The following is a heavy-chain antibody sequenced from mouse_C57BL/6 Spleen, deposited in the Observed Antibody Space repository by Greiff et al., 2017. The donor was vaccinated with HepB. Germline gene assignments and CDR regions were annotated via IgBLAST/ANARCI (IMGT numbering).Heavy chain of an antibody. CDR2: IYPGDGDT. CDR1: GYAFSSSW. D-gene: IGHD1-1*01. V-gene: IGHV1-82*01. CDR3: ARLLRTWFAY. Sequence: LEESGPELVKPGASVKISCKASGYAFSSSWMNWVKQRPGKGLEWIGRIYPGDGDTNYNGKFKGKATLTADKSSSTAYMQLSSLTSEDSAVYFCARLLRTWFAYWGQGTLVTVSA. J-gene: IGHJ3*01.